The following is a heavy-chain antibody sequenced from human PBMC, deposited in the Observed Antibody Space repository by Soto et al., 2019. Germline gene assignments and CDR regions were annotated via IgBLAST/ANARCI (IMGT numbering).Heavy chain of an antibody. D-gene: IGHD6-19*01. CDR2: IDSSGEK. CDR3: ARRHLAVAVSPWFDP. Sequence: QVTLKESGPVLVKPTETLTLRCTVSGLSITDSEMGVSWIRQPPGQPLEWLAHIDSSGEKSYRTFLKSRLAIAKETATSQILLTMTNMDPADTATYYCARRHLAVAVSPWFDPWGQGIPVTVSS. CDR1: GLSITDSEMG. V-gene: IGHV2-26*01. J-gene: IGHJ5*02.